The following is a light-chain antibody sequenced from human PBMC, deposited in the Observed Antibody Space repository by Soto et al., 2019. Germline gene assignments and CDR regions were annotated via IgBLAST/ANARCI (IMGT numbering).Light chain of an antibody. V-gene: IGKV3-11*01. CDR1: QSVSSY. CDR2: GAS. J-gene: IGKJ2*01. Sequence: EIVLTQSPATLSLSPGERATLSCRASQSVSSYLAWYQQKPGQAPRLLIYGASNRATDIPARFSGSGSGTDFTLTISSLESEDFAVYYCQQRGNWPRTVGQGTKLAIK. CDR3: QQRGNWPRT.